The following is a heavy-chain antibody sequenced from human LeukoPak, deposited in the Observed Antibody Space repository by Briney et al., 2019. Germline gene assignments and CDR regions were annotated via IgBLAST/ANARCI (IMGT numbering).Heavy chain of an antibody. CDR1: GFTFSSYA. D-gene: IGHD3-10*01. Sequence: GRSLRLSCAASGFTFSSYAMHWVRQAPGKGREWVAVISYDGSNKYYADSVKGRFTISRDNSKNTLYLQMNSLRAEDTAVYYCASGYGSGSYGAFDIWGQGTMVTVSS. V-gene: IGHV3-30*04. CDR2: ISYDGSNK. CDR3: ASGYGSGSYGAFDI. J-gene: IGHJ3*02.